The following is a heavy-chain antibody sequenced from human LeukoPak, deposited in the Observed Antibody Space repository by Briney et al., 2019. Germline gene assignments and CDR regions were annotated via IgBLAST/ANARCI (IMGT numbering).Heavy chain of an antibody. V-gene: IGHV3-7*03. CDR2: IKQDGSEK. CDR1: GFTFSSYW. Sequence: PGGSLRLSCAASGFTFSSYWMSWVRQAPGKGLEWVVNIKQDGSEKYYVDSVKGRFTISRDNAKNSLYLQMNSLRAEDTALYHCARDRRYYGSGSHHDGEYYYYYYMDVWGKGTTVTISS. J-gene: IGHJ6*03. CDR3: ARDRRYYGSGSHHDGEYYYYYYMDV. D-gene: IGHD3-10*01.